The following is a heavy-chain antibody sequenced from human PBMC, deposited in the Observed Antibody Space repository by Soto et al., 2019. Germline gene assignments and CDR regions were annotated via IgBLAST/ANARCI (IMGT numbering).Heavy chain of an antibody. Sequence: GGSLRLSCAASGFNFNAYVMNWVRQAPGRGLEWVSIISFTGDSRYYADSVKDRFTISRDNSQNTLYLQMNSLRAEDTAVYYCAKKSCSSPGCPYGMDVWGQGTTVTVSS. D-gene: IGHD2-2*01. CDR2: ISFTGDSR. J-gene: IGHJ6*02. V-gene: IGHV3-23*01. CDR3: AKKSCSSPGCPYGMDV. CDR1: GFNFNAYV.